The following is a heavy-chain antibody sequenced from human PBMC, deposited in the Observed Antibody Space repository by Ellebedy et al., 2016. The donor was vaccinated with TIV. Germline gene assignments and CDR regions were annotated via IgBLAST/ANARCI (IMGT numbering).Heavy chain of an antibody. CDR3: ARHIVVPTPGFEY. J-gene: IGHJ4*02. Sequence: SETLSLTCIVSDDSISSYYWSWIRQPPGKGLEWIGYIYDTGTTDYKPSLKSRVSISTGTSKNYFSLKLRSVTAADTAVYYCARHIVVPTPGFEYWGQGILVSVSS. V-gene: IGHV4-59*08. D-gene: IGHD1-26*01. CDR2: IYDTGTT. CDR1: DDSISSYY.